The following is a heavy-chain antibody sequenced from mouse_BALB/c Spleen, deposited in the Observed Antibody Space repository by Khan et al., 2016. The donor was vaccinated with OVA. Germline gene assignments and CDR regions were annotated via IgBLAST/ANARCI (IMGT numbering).Heavy chain of an antibody. V-gene: IGHV3-8*02. J-gene: IGHJ3*01. Sequence: EVQLQESGPSLVKPSQTLSLTCSVTGDSITTGYWNWIRKFPGNKLEYMGYIIYTGYTYYNPSLKSRISITRHTSNNQYYLQLNSVTDEDTATYXCSRLTYRYAFVYWGQGTLVTVSA. CDR3: SRLTYRYAFVY. D-gene: IGHD2-14*01. CDR2: IIYTGYT. CDR1: GDSITTGY.